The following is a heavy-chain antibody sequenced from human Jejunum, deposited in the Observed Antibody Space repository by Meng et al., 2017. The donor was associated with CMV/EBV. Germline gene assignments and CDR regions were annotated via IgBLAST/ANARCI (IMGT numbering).Heavy chain of an antibody. Sequence: DSFMHWVRQAPGQGLEWMGFINVNTGGTKSAQKLQGRVTMTRDTSISTAYMDLSRLGTDDTAVYYCVREGYYCTTNNCYKSFDYWGQGTLVTVSS. CDR1: DSF. D-gene: IGHD2-2*02. V-gene: IGHV1-2*02. J-gene: IGHJ4*02. CDR2: INVNTGGT. CDR3: VREGYYCTTNNCYKSFDY.